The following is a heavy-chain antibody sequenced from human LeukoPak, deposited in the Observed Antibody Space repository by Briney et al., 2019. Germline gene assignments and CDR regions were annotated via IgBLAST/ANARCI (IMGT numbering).Heavy chain of an antibody. Sequence: GGTLRLSCAASGFTFSSYGMSWVRQAPGKGLEWVAYIQYDGSNEQYADSVKGRFSISRDSSKNILYLLMNSLRAEDTAVYYCAKDRCSNGVGCYYYYMDVWGKGTSVTISS. CDR1: GFTFSSYG. CDR2: IQYDGSNE. J-gene: IGHJ6*03. CDR3: AKDRCSNGVGCYYYYMDV. V-gene: IGHV3-30*02. D-gene: IGHD2-8*01.